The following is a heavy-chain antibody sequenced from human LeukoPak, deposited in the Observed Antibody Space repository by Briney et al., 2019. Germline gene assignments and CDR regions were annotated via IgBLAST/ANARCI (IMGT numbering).Heavy chain of an antibody. CDR2: IYSDGTT. CDR3: ARAPNWRFDH. J-gene: IGHJ4*02. Sequence: GESLKISCAASGFSVSSIYMNWVRQAPGKGLEWVSVIYSDGTTYYADSVKGRFTISRDDSKNTLYLHMNSLRAEGTAVYYCARAPNWRFDHWGQGTLVTVSS. D-gene: IGHD1-1*01. CDR1: GFSVSSIY. V-gene: IGHV3-53*01.